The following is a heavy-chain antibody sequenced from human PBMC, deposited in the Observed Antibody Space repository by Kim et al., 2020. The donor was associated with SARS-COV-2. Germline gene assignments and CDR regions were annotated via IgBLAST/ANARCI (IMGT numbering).Heavy chain of an antibody. CDR1: GFTFSSYG. CDR3: ARESSSSWHRDFDY. J-gene: IGHJ4*02. Sequence: GGSLRLSCAASGFTFSSYGMHWVRQAPGKGLEWVAVISYDGSNKYYADSVKGRFTISRDNSKNTLYLQMNSLRAEDTAVYYCARESSSSWHRDFDYWGQG. D-gene: IGHD6-13*01. V-gene: IGHV3-33*05. CDR2: ISYDGSNK.